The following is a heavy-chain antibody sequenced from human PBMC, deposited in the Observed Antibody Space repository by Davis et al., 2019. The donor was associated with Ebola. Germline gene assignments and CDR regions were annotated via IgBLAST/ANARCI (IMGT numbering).Heavy chain of an antibody. J-gene: IGHJ6*02. CDR1: GYSFPSYW. V-gene: IGHV5-51*01. CDR2: IYPGDSDT. Sequence: ESLKIPCKGPGYSFPSYWLGWVRQLPGKGPEWMGIIYPGDSDTRYSPSFQGQVTISADKSISTAYLHWSSLKASDTAMYYCARLHSNYYYCDGMDVWGQGTTVTVSS. D-gene: IGHD4-11*01. CDR3: ARLHSNYYYCDGMDV.